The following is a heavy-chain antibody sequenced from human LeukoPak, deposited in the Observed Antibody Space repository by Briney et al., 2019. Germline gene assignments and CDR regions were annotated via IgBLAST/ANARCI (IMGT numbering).Heavy chain of an antibody. D-gene: IGHD4-11*01. CDR3: ARDLPPVTTIGAFGI. CDR1: GGTFSSYA. CDR2: IIPIFGTA. J-gene: IGHJ3*02. V-gene: IGHV1-69*05. Sequence: ASVKVSCKASGGTFSSYAISWVRQAPGQGLEWMGGIIPIFGTANYAQKFQGRVTITTDESTSTAYMELSSLRSEDTAVYYCARDLPPVTTIGAFGIWGQGTMVTVSS.